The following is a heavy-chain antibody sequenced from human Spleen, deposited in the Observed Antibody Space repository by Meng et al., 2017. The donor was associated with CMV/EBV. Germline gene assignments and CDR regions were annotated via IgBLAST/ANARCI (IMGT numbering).Heavy chain of an antibody. CDR1: RGSISNYF. Sequence: SETLSLTCTVSRGSISNYFWSWIRQAPGKGLEWIGYIYYSGSTNYKPSLKSRVTISVDTSKNEFSLTMTSVTAADTAVYYCAKTLNGYGGQDYWGQGTLVTVSS. D-gene: IGHD5-12*01. J-gene: IGHJ4*02. CDR3: AKTLNGYGGQDY. CDR2: IYYSGST. V-gene: IGHV4-59*12.